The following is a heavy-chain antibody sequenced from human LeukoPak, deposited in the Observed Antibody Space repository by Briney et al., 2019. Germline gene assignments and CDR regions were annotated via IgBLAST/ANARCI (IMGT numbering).Heavy chain of an antibody. D-gene: IGHD5-12*01. J-gene: IGHJ4*02. CDR2: ISSSSSTI. Sequence: GGSLRLSCAASGFTFSSYSMNWVRQAPGKGLEWVSYISSSSSTIYYADSVKGRFTISRDNAKNSLYLQMNSLRAEDTAVYYCARLAVYSGYDDAIPGELDYWGQGTLVTVSS. V-gene: IGHV3-48*04. CDR3: ARLAVYSGYDDAIPGELDY. CDR1: GFTFSSYS.